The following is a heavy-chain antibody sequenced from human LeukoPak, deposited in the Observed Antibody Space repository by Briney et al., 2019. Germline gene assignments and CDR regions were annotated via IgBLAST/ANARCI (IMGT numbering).Heavy chain of an antibody. Sequence: GGSLRLSCAASGFTFSSYSMNWVRQAPGKGLEWVASISSSSSYIYYADSVKGRFTISRDNAKNSLYVQMNSLRAEDTAVYYCARELGYCSSTSCFPVDYWGQGTLVTVSS. CDR3: ARELGYCSSTSCFPVDY. J-gene: IGHJ4*02. CDR1: GFTFSSYS. D-gene: IGHD2-2*01. V-gene: IGHV3-21*01. CDR2: ISSSSSYI.